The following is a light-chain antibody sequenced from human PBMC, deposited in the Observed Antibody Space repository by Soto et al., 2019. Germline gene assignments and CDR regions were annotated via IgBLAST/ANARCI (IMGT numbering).Light chain of an antibody. Sequence: EIVLTQSPGTLSLSPGERATLSCRASQSVRSGYLAWYQQKPGQAPRLVIYGASSRATGIPDRFSGSGSGTDFTLTISRLEPEDFAVYYCQQYGHSPITFGQGTRLEIK. CDR2: GAS. CDR3: QQYGHSPIT. CDR1: QSVRSGY. J-gene: IGKJ5*01. V-gene: IGKV3-20*01.